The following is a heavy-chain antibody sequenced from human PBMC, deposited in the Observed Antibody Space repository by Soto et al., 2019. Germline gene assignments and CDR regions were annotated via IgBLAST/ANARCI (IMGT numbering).Heavy chain of an antibody. D-gene: IGHD2-2*01. V-gene: IGHV3-7*01. CDR1: GFNIRNYW. J-gene: IGHJ3*01. Sequence: QAGGSLRLSCAASGFNIRNYWMSWVRQAPGKGLEWVANIKQDGSVKYYVDSVKGRFTISRDNSKNSLYLQMNSLRAEDTAVYYLVRDGVYAGFDVWGQGTTVTVS. CDR3: VRDGVYAGFDV. CDR2: IKQDGSVK.